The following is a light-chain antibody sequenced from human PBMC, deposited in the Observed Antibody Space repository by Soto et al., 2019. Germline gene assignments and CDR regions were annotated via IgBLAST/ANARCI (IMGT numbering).Light chain of an antibody. J-gene: IGKJ3*01. Sequence: EIVLTQSPATLSLSPGERATLSCRASQSVSSYLAWSQQKPGQAPRLLIYDASNRATGVPARFSGSGPGQDLTLTTSSLQPGDFEVYYCHQGRKGPFTFGPGTTVAV. CDR1: QSVSSY. V-gene: IGKV3D-11*02. CDR3: HQGRKGPFT. CDR2: DAS.